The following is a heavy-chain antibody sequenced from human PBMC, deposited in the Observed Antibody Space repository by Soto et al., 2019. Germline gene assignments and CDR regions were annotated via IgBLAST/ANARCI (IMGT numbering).Heavy chain of an antibody. CDR1: GFTFSNVW. CDR2: IKSKIDGETT. CDR3: VTLNWFDP. Sequence: TGGSLRLSCAASGFTFSNVWMNWVRQAPGKGLEWVGRIKSKIDGETTDYAAPVKGRFTISRDDSKTTLYLHMSSLKIEDTGVYYCVTLNWFDPWGRGTLVTVSS. V-gene: IGHV3-15*07. J-gene: IGHJ5*02.